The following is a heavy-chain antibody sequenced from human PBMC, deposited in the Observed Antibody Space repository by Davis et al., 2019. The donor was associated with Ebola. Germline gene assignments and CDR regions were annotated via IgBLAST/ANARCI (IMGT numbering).Heavy chain of an antibody. Sequence: GESLKISCAASGFTFSSYSMNWVRQAPGKGLEWVSSISSSSSYIYYADSVKGRFTISRDNAKNSLYLQMNSLRAEDTAVYYCARYLTTVTFNVRYGMDVWGQGTTVTVSS. CDR3: ARYLTTVTFNVRYGMDV. J-gene: IGHJ6*02. V-gene: IGHV3-21*01. CDR1: GFTFSSYS. CDR2: ISSSSSYI. D-gene: IGHD4-11*01.